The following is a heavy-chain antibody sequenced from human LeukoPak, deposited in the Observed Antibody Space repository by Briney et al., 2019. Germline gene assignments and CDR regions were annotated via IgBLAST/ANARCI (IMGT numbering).Heavy chain of an antibody. D-gene: IGHD1-26*01. V-gene: IGHV3-7*01. J-gene: IGHJ5*02. Sequence: PGGSLRLSCGASGFTFSSYWMTWVRQAPGTGLELVANIKEDGSEKYYVDSVKGRFTISRDNAKNSLYLQMNSLRAEDTAVYYCVYGGSYYVAWGQGTLVTVSS. CDR3: VYGGSYYVA. CDR1: GFTFSSYW. CDR2: IKEDGSEK.